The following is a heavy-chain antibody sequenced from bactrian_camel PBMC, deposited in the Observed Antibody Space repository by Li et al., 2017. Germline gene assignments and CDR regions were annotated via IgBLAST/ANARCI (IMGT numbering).Heavy chain of an antibody. CDR2: GYTGDAYT. Sequence: QVQLVESGGGSVQAGESLSLSCVMSGSSYSRNVMAWFRQAPGKEREGVAAQATGYTGDAYTNYVDSVKDRFTISQDNGKKTVYLEIKDLKPEDTGMYYCAATTSGCSTLAAPYFRYWGQGTQVTVS. V-gene: IGHV3S54*01. CDR1: GSSYSRNV. CDR3: AATTSGCSTLAAPYFRY. D-gene: IGHD5*01. J-gene: IGHJ6*01.